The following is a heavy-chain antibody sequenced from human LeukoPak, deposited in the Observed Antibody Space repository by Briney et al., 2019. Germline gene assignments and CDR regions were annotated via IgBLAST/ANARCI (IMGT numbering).Heavy chain of an antibody. J-gene: IGHJ3*02. V-gene: IGHV1-2*06. CDR3: AYNSPRDYGEYDSPDDAFDI. CDR1: GYTFTGYY. D-gene: IGHD4-17*01. CDR2: INPTSGGT. Sequence: ASVKVSCKASGYTFTGYYMHWVRQAPGQGLEWMGRINPTSGGTNYAQKFQGRVTMTRDTSISTAYMELSRLRSDDTAVYYCAYNSPRDYGEYDSPDDAFDIWGQGTMVTVSS.